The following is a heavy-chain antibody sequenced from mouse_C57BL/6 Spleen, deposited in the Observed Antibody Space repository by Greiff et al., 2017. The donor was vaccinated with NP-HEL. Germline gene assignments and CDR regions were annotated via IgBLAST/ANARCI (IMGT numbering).Heavy chain of an antibody. J-gene: IGHJ1*03. CDR1: GYTFTSYW. Sequence: VQLQQPGAELVMPGASVKLSCKASGYTFTSYWMHWVKQRPGQGLEWIGEIDPSDSYTNYNQKFKGKSTLTVDKSSSTAYMQLSSLTSEDSAVYYCAKRPLYYGSSDWYFDVWGTGTTVTVSS. D-gene: IGHD1-1*01. CDR2: IDPSDSYT. CDR3: AKRPLYYGSSDWYFDV. V-gene: IGHV1-69*01.